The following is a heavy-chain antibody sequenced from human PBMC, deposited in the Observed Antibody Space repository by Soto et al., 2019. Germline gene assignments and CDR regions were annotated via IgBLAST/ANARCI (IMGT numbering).Heavy chain of an antibody. J-gene: IGHJ6*02. Sequence: QVQLVESGGGVVQPGRSLRLSCAASGFTFSSYAMHWVRQAPGKVLEWVAVISFGGDNKYYADSVKGRFTISRDNLKNTLYLQMNSLRVEDTAIYYCARDQKMAYYYGYGRIEYYGKDVWGQGTTVTVSS. CDR1: GFTFSSYA. V-gene: IGHV3-30-3*01. D-gene: IGHD3-10*01. CDR3: ARDQKMAYYYGYGRIEYYGKDV. CDR2: ISFGGDNK.